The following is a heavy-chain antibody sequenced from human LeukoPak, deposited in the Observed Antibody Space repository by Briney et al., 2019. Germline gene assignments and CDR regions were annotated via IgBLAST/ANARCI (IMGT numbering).Heavy chain of an antibody. Sequence: GASVKVSCKASGYTFTSYYMHWVRQAPGQGLEWMGIINPSGGSTSYAQKFQGRVTITADKSTSTAYMELSSLRSEDTAVYYCARVKRYSSGWYSGYFDYWGQGTLVTVSS. J-gene: IGHJ4*02. V-gene: IGHV1-46*01. CDR1: GYTFTSYY. CDR2: INPSGGST. D-gene: IGHD6-19*01. CDR3: ARVKRYSSGWYSGYFDY.